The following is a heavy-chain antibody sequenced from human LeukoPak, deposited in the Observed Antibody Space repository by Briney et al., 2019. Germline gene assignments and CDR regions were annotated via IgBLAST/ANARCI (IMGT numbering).Heavy chain of an antibody. Sequence: PGRSLRLSCAASGFTFSSYAMHWVRQAPGKGLEWVAVISYDGSNKYYADSVKGRFTISRDNSKNTLYLQMNSLRAEDTAMYYCARDEKQQLVPDYFDYWGQGTLVTVSS. J-gene: IGHJ4*02. D-gene: IGHD6-13*01. V-gene: IGHV3-30-3*01. CDR1: GFTFSSYA. CDR2: ISYDGSNK. CDR3: ARDEKQQLVPDYFDY.